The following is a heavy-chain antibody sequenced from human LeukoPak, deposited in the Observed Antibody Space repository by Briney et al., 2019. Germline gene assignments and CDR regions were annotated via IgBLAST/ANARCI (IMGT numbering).Heavy chain of an antibody. CDR2: ISGSGGST. CDR1: GFTFSSYA. CDR3: AKARVSGVPYYYYMDV. V-gene: IGHV3-23*01. Sequence: GGSLRLSCAASGFTFSSYAMSWVRQAPGKGLEWVSAISGSGGSTYYADSVKGRFTISRDNSKNTLYLQMNSLRAEDTAVYYCAKARVSGVPYYYYMDVWGKGTTVTVSS. J-gene: IGHJ6*03. D-gene: IGHD3-3*01.